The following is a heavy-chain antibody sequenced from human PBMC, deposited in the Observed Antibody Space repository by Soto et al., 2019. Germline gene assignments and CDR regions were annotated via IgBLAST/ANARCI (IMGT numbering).Heavy chain of an antibody. CDR3: AKGLAGDDAFDI. V-gene: IGHV3-23*01. D-gene: IGHD7-27*01. CDR2: ISGSGGST. Sequence: PGGSLRLSCAASGFTFSDYEMNWVRQAPGKGLEWVSAISGSGGSTYYADSVKGRFTISRDNSKNTLYLQMNSLRAEDTAVYYCAKGLAGDDAFDIWGQGTMVTVSS. J-gene: IGHJ3*02. CDR1: GFTFSDYE.